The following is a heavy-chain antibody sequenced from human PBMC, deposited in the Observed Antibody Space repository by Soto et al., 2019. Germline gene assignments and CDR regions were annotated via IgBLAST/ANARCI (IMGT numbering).Heavy chain of an antibody. V-gene: IGHV3-23*01. Sequence: GGSLRLSCAASGFTFSSYAMSWVRQAPGKGLEWVSAISGSGGGTYYADSVKGRFTISRDNSKNTLYLQMNSLRAEDTAIYYCAKDPGGSSGWYNYFDYWGQGTLVTVSS. CDR3: AKDPGGSSGWYNYFDY. J-gene: IGHJ4*02. CDR1: GFTFSSYA. CDR2: ISGSGGGT. D-gene: IGHD6-19*01.